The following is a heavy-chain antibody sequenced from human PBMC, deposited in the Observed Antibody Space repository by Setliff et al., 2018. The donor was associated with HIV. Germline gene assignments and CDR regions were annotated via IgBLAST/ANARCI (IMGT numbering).Heavy chain of an antibody. Sequence: SGPTLVNPTQTLTLTCTFSGFSLSTTGVGVGWIRQPPGMALEWLALIYWDDDKRYSPSLKSRLTITKDTSKNQVVLTMTNMDPLDSGTYYCAHNWQQLWWFRGFQHWGQGTLVTVSS. CDR3: AHNWQQLWWFRGFQH. CDR2: IYWDDDK. D-gene: IGHD6-13*01. V-gene: IGHV2-5*02. J-gene: IGHJ1*01. CDR1: GFSLSTTGVG.